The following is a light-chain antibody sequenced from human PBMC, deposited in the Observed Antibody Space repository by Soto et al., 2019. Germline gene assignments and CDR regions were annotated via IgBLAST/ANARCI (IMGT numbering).Light chain of an antibody. CDR2: GAS. V-gene: IGKV1-6*01. Sequence: AIQMTQSPSSLSASVGDRVTITCRASQGIRNELGWYQQKPGKAPKLLLYGASSLQSGVPSRFSGSGSGTEFTLSIGSLQSEDFAVYYCQQYNNWPPTFGQGTKVDI. CDR3: QQYNNWPPT. CDR1: QGIRNE. J-gene: IGKJ1*01.